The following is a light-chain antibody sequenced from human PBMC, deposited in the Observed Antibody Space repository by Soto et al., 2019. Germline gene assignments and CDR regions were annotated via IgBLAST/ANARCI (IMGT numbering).Light chain of an antibody. CDR2: GVS. V-gene: IGLV2-14*01. Sequence: QSALTQPASVSGSPGQSITISCTGTTSDVGGYNYVSWYQQHPGKAPKLMLYGVSNRPSVVSNRFSGSRSGNTASLTISGLQAEDEADYYCRSYTSSSTLLFGGGTKVTVL. J-gene: IGLJ3*02. CDR1: TSDVGGYNY. CDR3: RSYTSSSTLL.